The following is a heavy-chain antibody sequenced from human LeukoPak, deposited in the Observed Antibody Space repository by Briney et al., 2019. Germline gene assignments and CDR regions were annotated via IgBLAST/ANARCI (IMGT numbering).Heavy chain of an antibody. V-gene: IGHV5-51*01. CDR3: ARLGSNYDILTGRPPYYFDY. J-gene: IGHJ4*02. Sequence: GESLKISCKGSGYSFTSYWIGWVRQMPGKGLEWMGIIYPGDSDTRYSPSFQGQVTISADKSISTAYLQWSSLKASDTATYYCARLGSNYDILTGRPPYYFDYWGQGTLVTVSS. CDR1: GYSFTSYW. CDR2: IYPGDSDT. D-gene: IGHD3-9*01.